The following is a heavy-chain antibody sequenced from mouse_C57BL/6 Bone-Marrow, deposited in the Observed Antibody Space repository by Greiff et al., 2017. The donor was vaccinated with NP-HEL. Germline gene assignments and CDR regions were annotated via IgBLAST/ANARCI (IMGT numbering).Heavy chain of an antibody. CDR2: IYPRDGST. D-gene: IGHD2-4*01. CDR1: GYAFTDHT. J-gene: IGHJ4*01. CDR3: ATYEYDEGMDY. V-gene: IGHV1-78*01. Sequence: QVQLQQSDAELVKPGASVKISCKVSGYAFTDHTIHWMKQRPEQGLEWIGYIYPRDGSTKYNEKFKGKATLTAYKSSSSAYMQLNSLTSEDSAVYFCATYEYDEGMDYWGQGTSVTVSS.